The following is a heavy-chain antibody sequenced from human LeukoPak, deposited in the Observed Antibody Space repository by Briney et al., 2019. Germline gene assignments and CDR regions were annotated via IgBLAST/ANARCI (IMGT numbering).Heavy chain of an antibody. CDR3: ARGYGSGSYYHIAIYYYYGMDV. CDR2: IIPIFVTS. J-gene: IGHJ6*04. Sequence: FSVKVPCKASGGTLRSYAISWVRQDPGQALEWPGGIIPIFVTSNYAQKFQVRVTITADKSKSTAYMELSSLRSEDTAVYYCARGYGSGSYYHIAIYYYYGMDVWGKGTTVTVSS. V-gene: IGHV1-69*06. CDR1: GGTLRSYA. D-gene: IGHD3-10*01.